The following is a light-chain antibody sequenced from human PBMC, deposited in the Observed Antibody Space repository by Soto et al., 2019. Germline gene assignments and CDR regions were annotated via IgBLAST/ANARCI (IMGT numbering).Light chain of an antibody. V-gene: IGKV4-1*01. CDR2: EVS. CDR1: QSVLSSSNNMNY. Sequence: IVMTQSPDSLAVSLGERATINCKSSQSVLSSSNNMNYLSWYPQKPGQSPQLLIYEVSTRVSGVPDRFSGSGSGTDFTLEISRVETDDVGIYYCMQSTQLPPTFGQGTRLEIK. CDR3: MQSTQLPPT. J-gene: IGKJ5*01.